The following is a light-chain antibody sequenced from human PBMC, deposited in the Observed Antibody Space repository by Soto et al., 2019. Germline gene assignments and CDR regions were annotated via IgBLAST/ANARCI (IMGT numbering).Light chain of an antibody. V-gene: IGKV1-9*01. CDR1: QGIRSY. Sequence: IQLTQSPSSLSASVGDRVTITCRASQGIRSYLAWYQQKPGKAPKLLIYTASTLQSGVPSRFSGSGSGTEIPLTISSLQPDDFATYYCQHYNSYSEAFGQGTKVDIK. CDR3: QHYNSYSEA. CDR2: TAS. J-gene: IGKJ1*01.